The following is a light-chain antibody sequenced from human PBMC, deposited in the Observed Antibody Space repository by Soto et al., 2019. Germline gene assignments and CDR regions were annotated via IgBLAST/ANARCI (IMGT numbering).Light chain of an antibody. CDR2: IDD. J-gene: IGLJ7*01. CDR1: TSNIAGNT. V-gene: IGLV1-44*01. CDR3: APWADSLNAAV. Sequence: QPVLTQPPSLSGTPGQRVTISCSGSTSNIAGNTVHWYQHLPETAPKLLIYIDDQRPSGVPDRFSGSKSGTSASLDISGLQSEDEADYYCAPWADSLNAAVFGGGTQLTVL.